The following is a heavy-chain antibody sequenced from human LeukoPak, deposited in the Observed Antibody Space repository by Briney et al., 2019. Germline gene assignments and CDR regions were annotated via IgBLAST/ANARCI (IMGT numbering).Heavy chain of an antibody. CDR3: AKSPWGYDY. CDR1: GFTFSSYA. Sequence: GGSLRLSCAASGFTFSSYAMHWVRQAPGKGLEWVAVISYDGSNKYYADSVKGRFTISRDNSKNTLYLQMNSLRAEDTAVYYCAKSPWGYDYWGQGTLVTVSS. V-gene: IGHV3-30-3*02. CDR2: ISYDGSNK. J-gene: IGHJ4*02. D-gene: IGHD7-27*01.